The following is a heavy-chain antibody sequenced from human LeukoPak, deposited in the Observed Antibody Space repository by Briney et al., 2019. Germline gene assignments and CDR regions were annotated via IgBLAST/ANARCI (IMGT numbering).Heavy chain of an antibody. CDR3: ARVKYYYDSTGYYPFDY. CDR2: IKQDGSEK. D-gene: IGHD3-22*01. Sequence: GGSLRLSCAAAGFSLSSYWMSWVRQAPGKGLEWVANIKQDGSEKYYVDSVKGRFTISRDNAKNSLYLQMNSLRAEDTAVYYCARVKYYYDSTGYYPFDYWGQGTLVTVSS. CDR1: GFSLSSYW. V-gene: IGHV3-7*05. J-gene: IGHJ4*02.